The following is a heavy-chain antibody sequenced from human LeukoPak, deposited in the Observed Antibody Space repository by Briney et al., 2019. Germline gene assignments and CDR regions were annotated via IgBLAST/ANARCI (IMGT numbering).Heavy chain of an antibody. CDR2: IYSGGST. J-gene: IGHJ6*02. V-gene: IGHV3-53*01. D-gene: IGHD5-12*01. Sequence: PGGSLSLSCAASGFTVSSNHMSWVRQPPGKGLEWVSVIYSGGSTYYLDSVKGRFTISRDNSKNTLYLQMDSLRAEDTAVYYCARSGSDYYGMDVWGQGTTVTVSS. CDR3: ARSGSDYYGMDV. CDR1: GFTVSSNH.